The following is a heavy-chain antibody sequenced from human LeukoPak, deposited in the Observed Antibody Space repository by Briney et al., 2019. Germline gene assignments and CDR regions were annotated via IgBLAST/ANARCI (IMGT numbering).Heavy chain of an antibody. J-gene: IGHJ4*02. V-gene: IGHV3-30-3*01. CDR3: ARSRGISSGYYPRLWFDY. CDR1: GFTFSSCA. CDR2: ISYDGSNK. Sequence: GGSLRLSCAASGFTFSSCAMHWVRQAPGKGLEWVAVISYDGSNKYYADSVKGRFTISRDNSKNTLYLQMNSLRAEDTAVYYCARSRGISSGYYPRLWFDYWGQGTLVTVSS. D-gene: IGHD3-22*01.